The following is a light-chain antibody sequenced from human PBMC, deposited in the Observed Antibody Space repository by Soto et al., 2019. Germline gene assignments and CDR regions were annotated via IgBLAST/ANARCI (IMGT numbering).Light chain of an antibody. CDR1: QSISSY. CDR2: AAS. Sequence: DLQMTQSPSSLSASVGHRVTITCRASQSISSYLNWYQQKPGKAPKLLIYAASSLQSGVPSRFSGSGSGTDFTLTISSLQPEDFATHYCQQSYSTPRTFGPGTKVDIK. J-gene: IGKJ3*01. CDR3: QQSYSTPRT. V-gene: IGKV1-39*01.